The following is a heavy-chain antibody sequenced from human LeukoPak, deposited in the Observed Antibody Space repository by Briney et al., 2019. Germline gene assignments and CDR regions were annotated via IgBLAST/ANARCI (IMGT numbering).Heavy chain of an antibody. Sequence: LGGSLRLSCAASGFIFSNYAMSWVRQAPGKGLEWVSAIGGRDSGTYYADSVRGRFTVSRDDPKNTLYLQMNTLRAEDTAVYYCAKWGDYDILTGYYDSDYWGQGTLVTVSS. CDR2: IGGRDSGT. V-gene: IGHV3-23*01. J-gene: IGHJ4*02. CDR1: GFIFSNYA. D-gene: IGHD3-9*01. CDR3: AKWGDYDILTGYYDSDY.